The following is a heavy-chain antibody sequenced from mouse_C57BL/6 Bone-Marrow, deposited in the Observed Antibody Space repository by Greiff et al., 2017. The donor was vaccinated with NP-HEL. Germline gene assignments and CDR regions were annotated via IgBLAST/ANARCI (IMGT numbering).Heavy chain of an antibody. Sequence: EVQRVESGAELVRPGASVKLSCTASGFNIKDDYMHWVKQRPEQGLEWIGWIDPENGDTEYASKFQGKATITADTSSNTAYLQLSSLTSEDTAVYYCTHLPEAYWGQGTLVTVSA. J-gene: IGHJ3*01. CDR3: THLPEAY. D-gene: IGHD5-5*01. CDR2: IDPENGDT. V-gene: IGHV14-4*01. CDR1: GFNIKDDY.